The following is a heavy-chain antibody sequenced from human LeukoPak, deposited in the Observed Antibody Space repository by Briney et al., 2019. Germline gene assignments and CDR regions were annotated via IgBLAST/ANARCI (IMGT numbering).Heavy chain of an antibody. CDR2: IYYSGST. J-gene: IGHJ4*02. V-gene: IGHV4-39*07. Sequence: PSETLSLTCTVSGGSISSSSYYWGWIRQPPGKGLEWIGSIYYSGSTYYNPSLKSRVTISVDTSKNQFSLKLSSVTAADTAVYYCTSKSESRRLIWSGYDYWGQGTLVTVSS. CDR1: GGSISSSSYY. CDR3: TSKSESRRLIWSGYDY. D-gene: IGHD3-3*01.